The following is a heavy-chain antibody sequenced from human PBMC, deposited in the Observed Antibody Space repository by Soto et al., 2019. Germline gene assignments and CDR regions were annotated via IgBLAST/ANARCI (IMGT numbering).Heavy chain of an antibody. D-gene: IGHD6-19*01. CDR3: AKGGRQWLVTPDFNY. J-gene: IGHJ4*02. V-gene: IGHV3-11*06. CDR1: GFTFSGYY. CDR2: VSNNGRYT. Sequence: GGSLRLSCAASGFTFSGYYMSWIRQAPGKGLEWVAFVSNNGRYTHYADSVKGRFTISRDSSKNTVSLEMTSLRAEDTAVYYCAKGGRQWLVTPDFNYWGQGDLVTVS.